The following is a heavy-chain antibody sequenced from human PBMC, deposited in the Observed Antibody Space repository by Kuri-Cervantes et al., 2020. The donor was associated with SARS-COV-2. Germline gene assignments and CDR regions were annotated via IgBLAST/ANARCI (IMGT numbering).Heavy chain of an antibody. CDR3: ARGASIAARYYFDY. D-gene: IGHD6-6*01. CDR2: IYTSGST. Sequence: GSLRLSCTVSGGSISSYYWSWIRQPAGKGLEWIGCIYTSGSTNYNPSLKSRVTMSVDTSKNQFSLKLSSVTAADTAVYYCARGASIAARYYFDYWGQGTLVTVSS. V-gene: IGHV4-4*07. J-gene: IGHJ4*02. CDR1: GGSISSYY.